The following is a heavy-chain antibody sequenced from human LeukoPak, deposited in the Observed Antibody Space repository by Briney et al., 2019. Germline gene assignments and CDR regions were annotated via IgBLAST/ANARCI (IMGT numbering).Heavy chain of an antibody. CDR3: ARGGDWKFDY. D-gene: IGHD1-1*01. J-gene: IGHJ4*02. CDR2: IFHTGST. CDR1: GGSISSSNW. Sequence: PSETLSLTCAVSGGSISSSNWWSWVRQPPGKGLEWIGEIFHTGSTNYNPSLKSRVTISVDKSKNHMSLNLNSITPADTAIYYCARGGDWKFDYWGQGALVTVSS. V-gene: IGHV4-4*02.